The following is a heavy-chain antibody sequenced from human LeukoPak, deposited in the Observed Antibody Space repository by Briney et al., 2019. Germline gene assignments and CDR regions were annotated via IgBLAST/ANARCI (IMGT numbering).Heavy chain of an antibody. J-gene: IGHJ6*03. D-gene: IGHD3-22*01. Sequence: SETLSLTCAVYGGSFSGYYWSWIRQPPGKGLEWIGEINHGGSTNYNPSLKSRVTISVDTSKNQFSLQLSSVTSADTAADYCSSDSPERSGYYGRGGYYYMDVWGKGTTVTISS. V-gene: IGHV4-34*01. CDR1: GGSFSGYY. CDR3: SSDSPERSGYYGRGGYYYMDV. CDR2: INHGGST.